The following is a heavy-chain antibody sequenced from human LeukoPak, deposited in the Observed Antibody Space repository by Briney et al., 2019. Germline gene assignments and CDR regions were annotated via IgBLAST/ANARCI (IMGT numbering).Heavy chain of an antibody. D-gene: IGHD3-3*01. Sequence: ASVKVSCKAFGYTFINYGISWVRQAPGQGLEWVGWISNYNGNTNSAQKLQGRVTLTTDTSTSTAYMELRSLRSDDTAVYYCARDFNYDFRGGDAFDLWGQGTVITVSS. V-gene: IGHV1-18*01. CDR3: ARDFNYDFRGGDAFDL. CDR1: GYTFINYG. J-gene: IGHJ3*01. CDR2: ISNYNGNT.